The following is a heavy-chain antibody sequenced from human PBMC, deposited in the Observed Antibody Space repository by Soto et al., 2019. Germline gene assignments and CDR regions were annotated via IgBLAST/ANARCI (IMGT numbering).Heavy chain of an antibody. CDR1: GGSFSGYF. CDR2: IFHNGTS. Sequence: PSETLSLTCAVYGGSFSGYFWTWIRQPPGEGLEWIGDIFHNGTSNFNPSLKSRVTISVDTSKNQFSLKLSSVTAADTAVYYCAREGVAGTGGMDVWGQGTTVTVSS. V-gene: IGHV4-34*12. D-gene: IGHD6-19*01. CDR3: AREGVAGTGGMDV. J-gene: IGHJ6*02.